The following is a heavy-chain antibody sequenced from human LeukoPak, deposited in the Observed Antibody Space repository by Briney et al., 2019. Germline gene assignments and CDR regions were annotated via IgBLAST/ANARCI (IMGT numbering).Heavy chain of an antibody. CDR3: ARQGADYFYYYVDV. CDR1: GGSISSNSFY. CDR2: IYYSGST. J-gene: IGHJ6*03. D-gene: IGHD3-16*01. Sequence: SETLSLTCSVSGGSISSNSFYWDWIRQPPGKGMEWIGSIYYSGSTFYSSSLESRVSLSVDMSKNQFSLKLTSVTAADTAVYYCARQGADYFYYYVDVWGEGTTVAVSS. V-gene: IGHV4-39*01.